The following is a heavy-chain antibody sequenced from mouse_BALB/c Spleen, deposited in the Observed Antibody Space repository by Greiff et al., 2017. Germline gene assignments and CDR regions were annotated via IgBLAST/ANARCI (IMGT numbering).Heavy chain of an antibody. CDR2: IRLKSDNYAT. CDR3: TRPSEGSWFAY. Sequence: EVKLMESGGGLVQPGGSMKLSCVASGFTFSSYWMSWVRQSPEKGLEWVAEIRLKSDNYATHYAESVKGKFTISRDDSKSRLYLQMNSLRAEDTGIYYCTRPSEGSWFAYWGQGTLVTVSA. CDR1: GFTFSSYW. J-gene: IGHJ3*01. V-gene: IGHV6-6*02.